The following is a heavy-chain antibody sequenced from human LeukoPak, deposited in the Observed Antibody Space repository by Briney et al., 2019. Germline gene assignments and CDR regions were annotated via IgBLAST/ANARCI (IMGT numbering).Heavy chain of an antibody. Sequence: PGRSLRLCCAASGFTFRSYGMHWVRQAPGKGLEWVAVIWYDGSNKYYADSVKGRFTISRDNSENTLYLQMNSLRAGGTAVYYCAREAIGNYWYFDLWGRGTLVTVSS. J-gene: IGHJ2*01. CDR1: GFTFRSYG. CDR3: AREAIGNYWYFDL. CDR2: IWYDGSNK. V-gene: IGHV3-33*01. D-gene: IGHD4-23*01.